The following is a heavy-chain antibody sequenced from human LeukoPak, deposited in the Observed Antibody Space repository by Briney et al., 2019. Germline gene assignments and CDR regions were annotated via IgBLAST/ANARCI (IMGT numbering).Heavy chain of an antibody. CDR3: AKDPLGYCSGGSCSGY. V-gene: IGHV3-30*18. J-gene: IGHJ4*02. CDR2: ISYDGSNK. Sequence: PGGSLRLSCAASGFTFSSYGMHWVRQAPGKGLEWVAVISYDGSNKYYADSVKGRFTISRDNSKNTLYLQMNSLRAEDTAVYYCAKDPLGYCSGGSCSGYWGQGTLVTVSS. CDR1: GFTFSSYG. D-gene: IGHD2-15*01.